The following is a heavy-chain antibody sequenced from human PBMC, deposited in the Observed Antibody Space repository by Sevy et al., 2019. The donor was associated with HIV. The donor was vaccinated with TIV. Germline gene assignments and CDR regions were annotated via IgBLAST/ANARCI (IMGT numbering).Heavy chain of an antibody. V-gene: IGHV3-30-3*01. CDR3: ARPRANYVDHYFFYAMDV. CDR2: ISYDGSDK. CDR1: GFALSNYYA. J-gene: IGHJ6*02. D-gene: IGHD4-17*01. Sequence: GGSLRLSCAASGFALSNYYAMHWVRQAPGKGLEGVALISYDGSDKYYADSVKGRITISRDNFKNTLYLQMNSLTTEDTAVYYCARPRANYVDHYFFYAMDVWGQGTTVTVSS.